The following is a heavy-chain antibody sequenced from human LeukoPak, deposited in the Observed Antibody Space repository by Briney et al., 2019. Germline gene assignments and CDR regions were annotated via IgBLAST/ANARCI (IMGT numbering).Heavy chain of an antibody. CDR1: GFTFSNYA. CDR3: AKPDTRDP. CDR2: ISASGAST. Sequence: PGGSLRLSCAASGFTFSNYAMSWVRQAPGKGLEWVSSISASGASTYYADSVKGRFTISRDNSKNTLYLQMNSLRAEDTAIYYCAKPDTRDPWGQGTLVTVSS. J-gene: IGHJ5*02. V-gene: IGHV3-23*01.